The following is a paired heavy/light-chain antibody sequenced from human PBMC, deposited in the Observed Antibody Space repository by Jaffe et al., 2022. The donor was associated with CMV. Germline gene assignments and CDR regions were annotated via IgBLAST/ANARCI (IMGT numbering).Heavy chain of an antibody. CDR1: GGTFSSYA. V-gene: IGHV1-69*01. CDR3: ARGGAYCGGDCYWSRVIINYYYYYGMDV. J-gene: IGHJ6*02. D-gene: IGHD2-21*02. Sequence: QVQLVQSGAEVKKPGSSVKVSCKASGGTFSSYAISWVRQAPGQGLEWMGGIIPIFGTANYAQKFQGRVTITADESTSTAYMELSSLRSEDTAVYYCARGGAYCGGDCYWSRVIINYYYYYGMDVWGQGTTVTVSS. CDR2: IIPIFGTA.
Light chain of an antibody. CDR3: SSYTSSSSYV. J-gene: IGLJ1*01. V-gene: IGLV2-14*03. CDR1: SSDVGGYNY. Sequence: QSALTQPASVSGSPGQSITISCTGTSSDVGGYNYVSWYQQHPGKAPKLMIYDVSNRPSGVSNRFSGSKSGNTASLTISGLQAEDEADYYCSSYTSSSSYVFGTGTKVTVL. CDR2: DVS.